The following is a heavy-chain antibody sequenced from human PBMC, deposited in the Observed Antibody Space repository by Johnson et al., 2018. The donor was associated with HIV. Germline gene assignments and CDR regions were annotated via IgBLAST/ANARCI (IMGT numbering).Heavy chain of an antibody. Sequence: QVQLVESGGGLVQPGGSLRLSCAASGFTVSSNYMSWVRQAPAKGLEWVAVISYDGSDKYYADSVKGRFTISRDSSKNTLYLQMNSLRAEDTAVYYCVRVELGAFDIWGQGTMVTVSS. CDR1: GFTVSSNY. V-gene: IGHV3-30*03. CDR3: VRVELGAFDI. J-gene: IGHJ3*02. D-gene: IGHD1-7*01. CDR2: ISYDGSDK.